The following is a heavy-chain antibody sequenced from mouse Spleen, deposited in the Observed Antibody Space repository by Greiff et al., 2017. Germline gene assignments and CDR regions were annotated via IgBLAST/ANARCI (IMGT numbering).Heavy chain of an antibody. Sequence: VQLQQSGAELARPGASVKMSCKASGYTFTSYTMYWVKQRPGKGLEWVGYINPSSGYTKYNQKFKDKATLTADKSSSTAYMQLSSLTSEDSAVYYCARSWDYFDYWGQGTTLTVSS. V-gene: IGHV1-4*01. J-gene: IGHJ2*01. CDR3: ARSWDYFDY. CDR2: INPSSGYT. D-gene: IGHD4-1*01. CDR1: GYTFTSYT.